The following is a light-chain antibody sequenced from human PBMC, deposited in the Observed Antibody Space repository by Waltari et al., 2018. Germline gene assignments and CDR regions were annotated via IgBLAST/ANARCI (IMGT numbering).Light chain of an antibody. CDR3: QQYDNLPLT. CDR2: DAS. CDR1: QDISND. V-gene: IGKV1-33*01. J-gene: IGKJ4*01. Sequence: EIQMTQSPSSLSASVGARVTITCQASQDISNDLNWYQQKPGKAPKLLIYDASNLETGVPSRFSGSRSGTDFTVTISSLQPEDIATYYCQQYDNLPLTFGGGTKVEIK.